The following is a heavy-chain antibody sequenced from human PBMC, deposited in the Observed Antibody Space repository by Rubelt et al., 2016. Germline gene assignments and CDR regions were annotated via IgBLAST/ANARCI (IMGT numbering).Heavy chain of an antibody. Sequence: GGGLVKPGGSLRLSCAASGFTFSSYSMNWVRQAPGKGLEWVALISTNHDYTYYADSVKGRFTISRDNSKNSLYLQMNSLRTEDTARYYCAKEGDTAVPFDSWGQGTLVTVSS. V-gene: IGHV3-21*04. J-gene: IGHJ4*02. CDR1: GFTFSSYS. CDR3: AKEGDTAVPFDS. CDR2: ISTNHDYT. D-gene: IGHD5-18*01.